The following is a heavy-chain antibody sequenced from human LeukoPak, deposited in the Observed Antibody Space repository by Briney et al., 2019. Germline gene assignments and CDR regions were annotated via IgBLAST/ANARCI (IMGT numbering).Heavy chain of an antibody. V-gene: IGHV4-34*01. J-gene: IGHJ5*02. D-gene: IGHD3-10*01. CDR2: INHSGST. Sequence: NASETLSLTCAVYGGSFSGYYWSWIRQPPGKGLEWIGEINHSGSTNYNPSLKSRVTISVDTSKNQFSLKLSSVTAADTAVYYCARLKLYYYGSGSNNWFDPWGQGTLVTVSS. CDR1: GGSFSGYY. CDR3: ARLKLYYYGSGSNNWFDP.